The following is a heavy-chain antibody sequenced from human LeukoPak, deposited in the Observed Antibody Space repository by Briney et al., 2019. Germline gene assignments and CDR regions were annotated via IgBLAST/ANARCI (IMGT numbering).Heavy chain of an antibody. J-gene: IGHJ3*02. D-gene: IGHD2-2*01. V-gene: IGHV3-53*01. CDR2: IYSGGNT. CDR1: GFSVSSNY. CDR3: ARSTPVPGVATFDI. Sequence: GGSLRLSCVASGFSVSSNYTNWVRQAPGKGLEWVSGIYSGGNTNFADSVRGRFTISRDDSKNTLFLQMNSLRAEDTAVYYCARSTPVPGVATFDIWGQGTMVTVSS.